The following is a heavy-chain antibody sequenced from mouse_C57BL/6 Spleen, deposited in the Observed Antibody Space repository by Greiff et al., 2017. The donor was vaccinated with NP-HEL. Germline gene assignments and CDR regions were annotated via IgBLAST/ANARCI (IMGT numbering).Heavy chain of an antibody. J-gene: IGHJ4*01. V-gene: IGHV1-47*01. D-gene: IGHD2-4*01. Sequence: QVQLQQSGAELVKPGASVKMSCKASGYTFTTYPIEWMKQNHGKSLEWIGNFHPYNDDTKYNEKFKCKATLTVEKSSSTVYLQLSRLTSDDSAVYYCGRKGDYDNYAMDYWGQGKSVNV. CDR3: GRKGDYDNYAMDY. CDR1: GYTFTTYP. CDR2: FHPYNDDT.